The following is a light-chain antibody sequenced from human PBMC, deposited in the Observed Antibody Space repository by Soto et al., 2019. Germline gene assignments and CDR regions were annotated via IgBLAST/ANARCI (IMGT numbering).Light chain of an antibody. CDR2: DAS. Sequence: ESALTQSPSNLTLSPGAIATLCCRASQSVSRYLASYQQEPGQATRLLIYDASNRATGIPARFSGSGSGTDFTLTISSLEPEDFAVYYCQQRSNWTRTFGQGTKVDI. J-gene: IGKJ1*01. CDR1: QSVSRY. CDR3: QQRSNWTRT. V-gene: IGKV3-11*01.